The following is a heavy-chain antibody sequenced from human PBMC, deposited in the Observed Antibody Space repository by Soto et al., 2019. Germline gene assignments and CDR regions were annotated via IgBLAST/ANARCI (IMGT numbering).Heavy chain of an antibody. CDR3: ATRPTTTWYGP. D-gene: IGHD6-6*01. Sequence: SETLALTCTVSGGSISSSSYYWGWIRQPPGKGLEWIGSIYYSGSTYYNPSLKSRVNISVDTSKNQFSLKLSYVTAADTAVYNFATRPTTTWYGPWGHGTLVTVS. CDR1: GGSISSSSYY. V-gene: IGHV4-39*01. CDR2: IYYSGST. J-gene: IGHJ5*02.